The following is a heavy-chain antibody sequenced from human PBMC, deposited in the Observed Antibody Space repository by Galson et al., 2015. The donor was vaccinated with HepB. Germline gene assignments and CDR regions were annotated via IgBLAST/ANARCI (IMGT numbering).Heavy chain of an antibody. Sequence: SETLSLTCTVSGGSISNYYWSWIRQPPGKGLEWIGYIYYSGSTNYNPSLKSRVTISVDTSKNQFSLKLSSVTAADTAVYYCARGRLGLRFLEWLRLYGMDVWGQGTTVTVSS. V-gene: IGHV4-59*12. CDR3: ARGRLGLRFLEWLRLYGMDV. D-gene: IGHD3-3*01. CDR1: GGSISNYY. J-gene: IGHJ6*02. CDR2: IYYSGST.